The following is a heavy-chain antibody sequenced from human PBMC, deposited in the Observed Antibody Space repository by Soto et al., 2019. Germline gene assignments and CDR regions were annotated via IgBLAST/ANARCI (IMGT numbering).Heavy chain of an antibody. CDR1: GYTFTGYS. CDR2: INPNSGGT. D-gene: IGHD3-22*01. V-gene: IGHV1-2*02. Sequence: ASVEVTCKASGYTFTGYSMHWVRQEHGQGLEWMGWINPNSGGTNYAQKFQGRVTMTRDTSISTAYMELSRLRSDDTAVYYCAFLSPRGYYWFQHWGQGTLVPVSS. CDR3: AFLSPRGYYWFQH. J-gene: IGHJ1*01.